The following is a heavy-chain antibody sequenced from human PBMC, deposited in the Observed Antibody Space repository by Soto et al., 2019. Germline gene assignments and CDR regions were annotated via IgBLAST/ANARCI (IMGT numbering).Heavy chain of an antibody. V-gene: IGHV3-33*01. D-gene: IGHD3-16*01. CDR2: IWFDGSNK. J-gene: IGHJ4*02. Sequence: QVQLVESGGGVVQPGRSLRLSCAASGFTFSSYGMHWVRQAPGKGLEWVAVIWFDGSNKYYADSVKGRFTISRDNSKNTLYVQMNSLRAEDTAVYYCARDGRPGYYDYVWGAVEMDYWGQGTLVTVSS. CDR1: GFTFSSYG. CDR3: ARDGRPGYYDYVWGAVEMDY.